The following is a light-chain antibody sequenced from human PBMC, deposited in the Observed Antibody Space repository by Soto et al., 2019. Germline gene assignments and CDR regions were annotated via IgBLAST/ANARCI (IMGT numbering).Light chain of an antibody. CDR1: SSDVGGYNY. CDR3: SSYTSSSTPV. V-gene: IGLV2-14*01. J-gene: IGLJ7*01. Sequence: QSALTQPASVSGSPGQSITISCTGTSSDVGGYNYVSWYQQHPGKAPKLMIYDVSNRPSGVSNRFSGSKSGNTASLTISGLQAEDEADYSCSSYTSSSTPVFGGVTQLTVL. CDR2: DVS.